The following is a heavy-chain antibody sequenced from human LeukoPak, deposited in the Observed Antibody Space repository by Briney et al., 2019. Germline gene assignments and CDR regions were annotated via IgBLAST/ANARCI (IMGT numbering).Heavy chain of an antibody. CDR3: ARQTGSGLFILP. J-gene: IGHJ4*02. CDR2: IYYSGNT. V-gene: IGHV4-39*01. CDR1: GVSISSSNSY. D-gene: IGHD3/OR15-3a*01. Sequence: NPPETLSLTCTVSGVSISSSNSYWGWIRQPPGKGLEWIGSIYYSGNTYYNASLKSQVSISIDTSKNQFSLRLTSVTAADTAVYYCARQTGSGLFILPGGQGTLVTVSS.